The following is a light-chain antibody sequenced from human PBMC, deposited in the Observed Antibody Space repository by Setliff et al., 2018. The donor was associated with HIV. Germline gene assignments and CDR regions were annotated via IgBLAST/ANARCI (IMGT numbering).Light chain of an antibody. Sequence: QSVLTQPPSVSGPPGQSVTISCTGTSSDIGTYNRVSWYQQPPGTAPKLMIYEVSNRPSGVPDRFSGSKSGNTASLIISGLQAEDEADYYCSSYTRSSTLVFGGGTKVTVL. CDR1: SSDIGTYNR. V-gene: IGLV2-18*02. CDR3: SSYTRSSTLV. CDR2: EVS. J-gene: IGLJ2*01.